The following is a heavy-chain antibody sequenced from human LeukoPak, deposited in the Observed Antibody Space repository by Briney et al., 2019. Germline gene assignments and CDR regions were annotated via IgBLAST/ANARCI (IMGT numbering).Heavy chain of an antibody. V-gene: IGHV3-7*01. CDR3: ARDSRQWLAIDY. CDR1: GFTFSSYT. D-gene: IGHD6-19*01. Sequence: GGSLRLSCAASGFTFSSYTMSWVRQAPGKGLEWVANIKQDGSEKYYVDSVKGRFTISRDNAKNSLYLQMNSLRAEDTAVYYCARDSRQWLAIDYWGQGTLVTVSS. J-gene: IGHJ4*02. CDR2: IKQDGSEK.